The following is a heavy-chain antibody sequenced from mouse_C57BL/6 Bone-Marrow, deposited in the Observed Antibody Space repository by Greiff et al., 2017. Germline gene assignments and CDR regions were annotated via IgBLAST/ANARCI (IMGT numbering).Heavy chain of an antibody. Sequence: QVQLQQSGPELVKPGASVKISCKASGYAFSSSWMNWVKQRPGKGLEWIGRIYPGDGDTNYNGKFKGKATLTADKSSSTAYMQLSSLTSWDSAVYFCARGINSWGQGTTLTVSS. CDR1: GYAFSSSW. V-gene: IGHV1-82*01. J-gene: IGHJ2*01. CDR3: ARGINS. D-gene: IGHD2-4*01. CDR2: IYPGDGDT.